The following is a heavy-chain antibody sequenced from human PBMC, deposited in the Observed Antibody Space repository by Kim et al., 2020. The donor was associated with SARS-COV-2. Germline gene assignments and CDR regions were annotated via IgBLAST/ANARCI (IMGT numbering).Heavy chain of an antibody. CDR1: GVSFSGYY. Sequence: SETLSLTCAVYGVSFSGYYWSWIRQPPGKGLEWIGEINHSGSTNYNPSLKSRVTISVDTSKNQFSLKLSSVTAADTAVYYCARGRIAAAGTNYFDYWGQGTLVTVSS. V-gene: IGHV4-34*01. D-gene: IGHD6-13*01. CDR2: INHSGST. J-gene: IGHJ4*02. CDR3: ARGRIAAAGTNYFDY.